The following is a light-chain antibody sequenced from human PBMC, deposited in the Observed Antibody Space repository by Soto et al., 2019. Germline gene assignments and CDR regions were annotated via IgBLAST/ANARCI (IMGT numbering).Light chain of an antibody. V-gene: IGKV3-15*01. CDR2: GAS. CDR3: QQYNNWPPMT. Sequence: EIVMTQSPATLSVSPGERATPSCRASQGVSSNLAWYQQKPGQAPRLLIYGASTMATGIPARFSGSGSGTEFTLTISSLQSEDFAVYYCQQYNNWPPMTFGQGTKVDI. CDR1: QGVSSN. J-gene: IGKJ1*01.